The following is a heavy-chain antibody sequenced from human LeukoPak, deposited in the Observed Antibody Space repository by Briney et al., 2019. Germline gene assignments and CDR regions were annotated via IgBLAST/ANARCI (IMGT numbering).Heavy chain of an antibody. CDR2: ISAYNGNT. J-gene: IGHJ4*02. CDR3: ARVRAVAGTGSSYFDY. CDR1: GYTFTSYG. V-gene: IGHV1-18*01. D-gene: IGHD6-19*01. Sequence: GASVKVSCKASGYTFTSYGISWVRQAPGQGLEWMGWISAYNGNTNYAQKLQGRVTMTTDTSTSTAYMELRSLRSDDTAVYYCARVRAVAGTGSSYFDYWGQGTLVTVSS.